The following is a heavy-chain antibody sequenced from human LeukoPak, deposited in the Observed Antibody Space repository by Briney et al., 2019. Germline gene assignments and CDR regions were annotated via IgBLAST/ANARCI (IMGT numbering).Heavy chain of an antibody. V-gene: IGHV3-30*02. J-gene: IGHJ4*02. CDR2: IRYDGSNK. CDR1: GLAFSRYA. D-gene: IGHD3-10*01. CDR3: AKDPRAHYYGSGSYRRGSYFDY. Sequence: PGGSLRLSCAASGLAFSRYAMHWVRQAPGKGLEWVAFIRYDGSNKYYADSVKGRFTISRDNSKNTLYLQMNSLRAEDTAVYYCAKDPRAHYYGSGSYRRGSYFDYWGQGTLVTVSS.